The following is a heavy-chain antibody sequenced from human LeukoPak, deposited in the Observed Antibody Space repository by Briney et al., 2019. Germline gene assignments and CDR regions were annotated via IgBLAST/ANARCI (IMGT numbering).Heavy chain of an antibody. V-gene: IGHV4-34*01. Sequence: GSLRLSCAASGFIISSYSMNWVRQAPGKGLEWIGEINHSGSTNYNPSLKSRVTISVDTSKNQFSLKLSSVTAADTAVYYCASWGATWYNWFDPWGQGTLVTVSS. CDR3: ASWGATWYNWFDP. CDR2: INHSGST. CDR1: GFIISSYS. D-gene: IGHD1-26*01. J-gene: IGHJ5*02.